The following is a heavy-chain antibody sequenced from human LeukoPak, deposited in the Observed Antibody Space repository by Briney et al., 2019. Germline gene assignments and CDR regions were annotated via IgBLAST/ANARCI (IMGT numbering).Heavy chain of an antibody. V-gene: IGHV3-53*01. D-gene: IGHD7-27*01. Sequence: PGGSLRLSCAASGFTVSSNYMSWVRQAPGKGLEWVSVIYSGGSTYYADSVKGRFTISRDNFKNTLYLQMNSLRAEDTAVYYCARKLTGDRFEYNWFDPWGQGTLVTVSS. CDR3: ARKLTGDRFEYNWFDP. CDR1: GFTVSSNY. CDR2: IYSGGST. J-gene: IGHJ5*02.